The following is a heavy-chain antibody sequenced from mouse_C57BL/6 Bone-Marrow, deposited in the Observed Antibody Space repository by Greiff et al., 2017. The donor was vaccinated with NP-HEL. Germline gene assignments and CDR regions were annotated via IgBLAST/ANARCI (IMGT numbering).Heavy chain of an antibody. Sequence: EVQRVESGGALVKPGGSLKLSCAASGFTFSSYGMSWVRQTPDKRLEWVATISSGGSYTYYPDSVKGRFTISRDNAKNTLYLQMSSLKSEDTAMYYCARNLLLRLAWFAYWGQGTLVTVSA. D-gene: IGHD1-1*01. CDR2: ISSGGSYT. J-gene: IGHJ3*01. CDR3: ARNLLLRLAWFAY. V-gene: IGHV5-6*01. CDR1: GFTFSSYG.